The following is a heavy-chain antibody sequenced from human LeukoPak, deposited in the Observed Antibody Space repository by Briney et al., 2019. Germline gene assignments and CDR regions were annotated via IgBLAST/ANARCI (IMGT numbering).Heavy chain of an antibody. Sequence: PSETLSLTCAVSGGSITSGNNYWSWIRQHPGTGLEWIGYIYYSGSTYYNPSLKSRVTLSVDTSKNQFSLKLSSVTAADTAVYYCARKPLGSSRYDYWGQGTLVTVSS. V-gene: IGHV4-31*11. CDR1: GGSITSGNNY. J-gene: IGHJ4*02. CDR2: IYYSGST. CDR3: ARKPLGSSRYDY. D-gene: IGHD3-10*01.